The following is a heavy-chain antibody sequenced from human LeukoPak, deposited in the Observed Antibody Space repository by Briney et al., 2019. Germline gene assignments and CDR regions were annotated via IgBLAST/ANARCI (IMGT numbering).Heavy chain of an antibody. J-gene: IGHJ3*02. V-gene: IGHV4-59*01. D-gene: IGHD1-26*01. CDR2: IYYSGST. Sequence: SETLSLTCTVSGGSITSYYWSWIRQPPGKGLEWIGYIYYSGSTNYNPSLRSRVTISVDRSKNQLSLKLGSVTAADTAVYYCARGLLGGTNAFDIWGQGKMVTVSP. CDR1: GGSITSYY. CDR3: ARGLLGGTNAFDI.